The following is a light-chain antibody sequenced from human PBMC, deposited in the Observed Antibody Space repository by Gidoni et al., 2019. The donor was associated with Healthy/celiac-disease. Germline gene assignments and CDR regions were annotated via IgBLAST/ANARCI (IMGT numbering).Light chain of an antibody. CDR2: GAS. J-gene: IGKJ3*01. Sequence: EIVMTQSPATLSVSPGERATLSCRASQSVSSNLAWYQQKPGQAPRLLIYGASTRAAGIPARFSGSGSGTEFTLTISSLQSEDFAVYCCQQYKNWPRVTFGPGTKVDIK. CDR1: QSVSSN. CDR3: QQYKNWPRVT. V-gene: IGKV3-15*01.